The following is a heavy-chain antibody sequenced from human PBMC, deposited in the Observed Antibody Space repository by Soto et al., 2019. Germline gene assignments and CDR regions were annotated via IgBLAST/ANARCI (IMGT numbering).Heavy chain of an antibody. CDR2: ISSSSYI. CDR3: ARDRNYYDSSGYPDAFDI. CDR1: GFTFSSYS. Sequence: GGSLRLSCAASGFTFSSYSMNWVRQAPGKGLEWVSSISSSSYIYYADSVKGRFTISRDNAKNSLYLQMNSLRAEDTAVYYCARDRNYYDSSGYPDAFDIWGQGTMVTVS. V-gene: IGHV3-21*01. D-gene: IGHD3-22*01. J-gene: IGHJ3*02.